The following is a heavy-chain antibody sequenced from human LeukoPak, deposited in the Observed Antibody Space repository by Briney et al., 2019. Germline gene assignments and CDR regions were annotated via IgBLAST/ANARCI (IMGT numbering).Heavy chain of an antibody. Sequence: PRGSLRLSCAASGFTFSSYAMHWVRQAPGKGLEWVAVVSYDGSNKYYANSVKGRFTISRDKSKNTLHLQVNSLRAEDTAIYYCARDTSFAVGATLDFWGQGTLVTVSS. D-gene: IGHD1-26*01. J-gene: IGHJ4*02. CDR3: ARDTSFAVGATLDF. CDR2: VSYDGSNK. CDR1: GFTFSSYA. V-gene: IGHV3-30*04.